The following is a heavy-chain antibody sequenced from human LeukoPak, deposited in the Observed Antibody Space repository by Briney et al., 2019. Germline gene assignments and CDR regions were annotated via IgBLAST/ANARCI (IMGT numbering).Heavy chain of an antibody. D-gene: IGHD3-3*01. CDR2: ISYDGSNK. CDR1: GFTFSSYA. J-gene: IGHJ4*02. V-gene: IGHV3-30*04. CDR3: ARDGRDDFWSGYYFDY. Sequence: GRSLRLSCTASGFTFSSYAMHWVRQAPGKGLEWVAVISYDGSNKDYADSVKGRFTISRDNSKNTLYLQMNSLRAEDTAVYYCARDGRDDFWSGYYFDYWGQGTLVTVSS.